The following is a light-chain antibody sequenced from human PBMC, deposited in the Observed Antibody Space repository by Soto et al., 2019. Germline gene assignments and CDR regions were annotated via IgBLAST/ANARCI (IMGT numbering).Light chain of an antibody. CDR1: TGPVTSGCY. Sequence: QAVVTQEPSLTVSTGGTVTLTCASRTGPVTSGCYPHWVQQKPGQAPRTLIYSTTHKLSWTPARFSGSLLGGKAALTLSGVQPEDEADYYCLLYYGGSYVFVAGTKVTVL. V-gene: IGLV7-43*01. CDR2: STT. J-gene: IGLJ1*01. CDR3: LLYYGGSYV.